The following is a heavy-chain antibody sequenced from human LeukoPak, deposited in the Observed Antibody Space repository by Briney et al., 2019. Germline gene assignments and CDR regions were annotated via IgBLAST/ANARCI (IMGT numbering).Heavy chain of an antibody. V-gene: IGHV3-23*01. Sequence: PGGSLRLSCAPSGFTFSSYAMSWVRQAPGKGLEWVSAISGSGGSTYYADSVKGRFTISRDNSKNTLYLQMNSLRAEDTAVYYCAKACSGSYAFDIWGQGTMVTVSS. CDR1: GFTFSSYA. CDR3: AKACSGSYAFDI. CDR2: ISGSGGST. J-gene: IGHJ3*02. D-gene: IGHD1-26*01.